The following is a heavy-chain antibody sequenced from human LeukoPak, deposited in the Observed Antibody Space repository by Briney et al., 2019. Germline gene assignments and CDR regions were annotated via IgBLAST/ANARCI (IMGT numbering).Heavy chain of an antibody. Sequence: GASVKVSCKASGYTFTGYDMHWVRQAPGQGLEWMGRINPNSGGTNYAQKFQGRVTMTRDTSISTAYMELSRLRSDDTAVYYCARLYSGYATNVDYWGQGTLVTVSS. V-gene: IGHV1-2*06. CDR2: INPNSGGT. CDR1: GYTFTGYD. J-gene: IGHJ4*02. D-gene: IGHD5-12*01. CDR3: ARLYSGYATNVDY.